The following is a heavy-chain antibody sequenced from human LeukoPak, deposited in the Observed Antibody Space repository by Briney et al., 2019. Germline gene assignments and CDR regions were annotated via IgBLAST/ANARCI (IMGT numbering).Heavy chain of an antibody. CDR3: AGMYYYDSSGYYQYYFDY. V-gene: IGHV4-59*08. CDR2: IYYSGST. Sequence: PSETLSLTCTVSGGSISSYYWSWIRQPPGKGLEWIGYIYYSGSTNYNPPLKSRVTISVDTSKNQFSLKLSSVTAADTAVYYCAGMYYYDSSGYYQYYFDYWGQGTLVTVSS. CDR1: GGSISSYY. D-gene: IGHD3-22*01. J-gene: IGHJ4*02.